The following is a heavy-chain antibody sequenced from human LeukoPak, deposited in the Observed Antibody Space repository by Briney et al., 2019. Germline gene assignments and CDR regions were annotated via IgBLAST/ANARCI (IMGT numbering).Heavy chain of an antibody. D-gene: IGHD2-2*01. V-gene: IGHV4-34*01. Sequence: SETLSLTGAVYGGSFSGYYWTWIRQPPGTGLEWIGEIDHSGSTNNNPSLKSRVTISVDTSKNQFSLKVSSVTAADTAVYYCARRRNLEPAATDYWGQGTLVTVSS. CDR2: IDHSGST. J-gene: IGHJ4*02. CDR1: GGSFSGYY. CDR3: ARRRNLEPAATDY.